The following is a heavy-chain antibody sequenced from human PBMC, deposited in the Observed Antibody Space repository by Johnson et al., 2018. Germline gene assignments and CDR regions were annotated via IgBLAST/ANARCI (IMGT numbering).Heavy chain of an antibody. J-gene: IGHJ4*02. CDR2: ISGSSSLR. V-gene: IGHV3-21*06. Sequence: VQLVESGGGLVKPGESLRLSCEGSGFTFSRSTINWVRQAPGKGLEWVSSISGSSSLRYYAGSVKGRFTISRDNAMNSAYLQINSLRVEDTALYYCVRGDRRDYWGQGTLVTVSS. CDR1: GFTFSRST. CDR3: VRGDRRDY.